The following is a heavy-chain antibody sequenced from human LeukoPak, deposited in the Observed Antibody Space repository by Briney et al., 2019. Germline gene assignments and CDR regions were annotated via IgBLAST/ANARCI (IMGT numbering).Heavy chain of an antibody. CDR1: GGSINSRTYY. Sequence: PSETLSLTCSVSGGSINSRTYYWGWVRQTPGKGLEWIGSIYYTGTTYYSPPLKSRVTMSVDTSKNQFSLRLSSVTAADTAVYFCASFDSNGYYNDWGQGTLVTVSS. CDR2: IYYTGTT. CDR3: ASFDSNGYYND. D-gene: IGHD3-22*01. V-gene: IGHV4-39*01. J-gene: IGHJ4*02.